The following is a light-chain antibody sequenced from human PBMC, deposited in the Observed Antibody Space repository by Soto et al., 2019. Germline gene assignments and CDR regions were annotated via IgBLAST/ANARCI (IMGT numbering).Light chain of an antibody. CDR2: GAS. Sequence: EIVLTHSPGTLSLSPGERATLSCRASQSVSSSYLAWYQQKPGQAPRLLIYGASSRATGIPDRFSGSGSGTDFTLTISRLEPEDFAVYYCQHYGSSSWTFGQGAKGEIK. V-gene: IGKV3-20*01. CDR1: QSVSSSY. J-gene: IGKJ1*01. CDR3: QHYGSSSWT.